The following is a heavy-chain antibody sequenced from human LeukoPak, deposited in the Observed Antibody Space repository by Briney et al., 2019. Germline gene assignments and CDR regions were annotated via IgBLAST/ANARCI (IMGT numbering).Heavy chain of an antibody. CDR1: GGSISSYY. CDR2: IYYSGST. CDR3: ARAIAAAGSVYFDY. V-gene: IGHV4-59*01. J-gene: IGHJ4*02. Sequence: SETLSLTCTVSGGSISSYYWSWIRQPPGKGLEWIGYIYYSGSTSYNPSLKSRVTISVDTSKNQFSLKLSSVTAADTAVYYCARAIAAAGSVYFDYWGQGTLVTVSS. D-gene: IGHD6-13*01.